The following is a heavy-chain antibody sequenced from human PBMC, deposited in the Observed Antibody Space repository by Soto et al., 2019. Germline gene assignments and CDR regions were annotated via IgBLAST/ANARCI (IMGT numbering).Heavy chain of an antibody. Sequence: SETLSLTCTVSGGSVSNDNYYWSWIRQHPGKGLEWIGYIYYSGNTYYNPSLKSRVTISVDTSQNQFSLKLNSVTAADTAVYYCARGAIFGVVIIYFDYWGQGTLVTVSS. CDR3: ARGAIFGVVIIYFDY. CDR1: GGSVSNDNYY. CDR2: IYYSGNT. J-gene: IGHJ4*02. V-gene: IGHV4-31*03. D-gene: IGHD3-3*01.